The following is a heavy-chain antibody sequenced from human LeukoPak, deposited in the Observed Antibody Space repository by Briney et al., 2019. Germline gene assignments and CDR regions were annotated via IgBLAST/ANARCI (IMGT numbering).Heavy chain of an antibody. CDR2: IYHSGST. V-gene: IGHV4-38-2*02. Sequence: PSETLSLTCTVSGYSISSGYYWGWIRQPPGKGLEWIGSIYHSGSTYYNPSLKSRVTISLGTSKNQFSLKLSSVTAADTAVYYCARDLSSSSNYVDGTFEFWGQGTLVTVSS. CDR1: GYSISSGYY. CDR3: ARDLSSSSNYVDGTFEF. J-gene: IGHJ3*01. D-gene: IGHD4-11*01.